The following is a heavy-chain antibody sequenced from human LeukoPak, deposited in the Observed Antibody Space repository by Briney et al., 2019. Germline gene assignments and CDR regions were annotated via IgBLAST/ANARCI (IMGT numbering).Heavy chain of an antibody. J-gene: IGHJ4*02. CDR3: ATSSGLSVD. CDR2: IYGGGGT. V-gene: IGHV3-53*04. Sequence: GRSLRLSCAASGLTVSSNYMSWVRQAPGKGLEWVSVIYGGGGTYYADSVKGRFTISRHNSKNTLYLQMNSLRPEDTAVYYCATSSGLSVDWGQGTLVTVSS. D-gene: IGHD2/OR15-2a*01. CDR1: GLTVSSNY.